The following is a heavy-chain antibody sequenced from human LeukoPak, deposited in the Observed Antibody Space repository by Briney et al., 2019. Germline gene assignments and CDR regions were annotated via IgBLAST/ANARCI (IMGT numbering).Heavy chain of an antibody. J-gene: IGHJ4*02. Sequence: GGSLRLSCAASGFTFRGYSMNWVRRAPGKGLEWVSHISSGSGTIYYADSVKGRFTISRDNAKNSLYLQMNSLRAEDTAVYYCARGQLTDPRIDYWGQGTLVTVSS. CDR2: ISSGSGTI. CDR1: GFTFRGYS. D-gene: IGHD6-13*01. V-gene: IGHV3-48*04. CDR3: ARGQLTDPRIDY.